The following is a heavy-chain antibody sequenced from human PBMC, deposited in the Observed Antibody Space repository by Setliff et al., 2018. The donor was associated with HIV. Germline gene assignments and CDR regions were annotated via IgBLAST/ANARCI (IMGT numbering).Heavy chain of an antibody. CDR3: ARDVSWRVRTYIDY. CDR1: GLTFSSYA. Sequence: GSLRLSCAASGLTFSSYAMSWVRQAPGKGLEWVSGISGSAGTTYYADSVKGRFTISRDNAKNSLYLQMNSLTAEDTAVYYCARDVSWRVRTYIDYWGQGALVTVSS. V-gene: IGHV3-23*01. CDR2: ISGSAGTT. J-gene: IGHJ4*02. D-gene: IGHD3-3*01.